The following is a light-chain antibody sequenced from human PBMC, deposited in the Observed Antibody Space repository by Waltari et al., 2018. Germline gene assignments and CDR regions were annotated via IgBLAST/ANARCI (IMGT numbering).Light chain of an antibody. CDR3: QQRSNWPS. J-gene: IGKJ4*01. Sequence: EIVLTQSPATLSLSPGERATLSCRASQSVSSYLAWYQQKPGQAPRLLIYDASNRATGSPARFSGSGSGTDFTLTISSLEPEDVAVYYCQQRSNWPSFGGGTKVEIK. CDR1: QSVSSY. CDR2: DAS. V-gene: IGKV3-11*01.